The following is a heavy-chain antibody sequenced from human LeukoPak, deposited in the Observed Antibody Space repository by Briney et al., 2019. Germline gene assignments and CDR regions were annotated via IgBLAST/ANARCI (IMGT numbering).Heavy chain of an antibody. CDR1: GDSISNFY. J-gene: IGHJ5*01. V-gene: IGHV4-59*08. Sequence: SETLSLTCSVSGDSISNFYWNWIRQPPGRRLEWIGNIHYSGSSNYNPSLQSRVTMSIDTSRNQLFLKLTSVTAADTAVYYCALAPNSNWFDFWGQGTLVTVSS. D-gene: IGHD2-8*01. CDR2: IHYSGSS. CDR3: ALAPNSNWFDF.